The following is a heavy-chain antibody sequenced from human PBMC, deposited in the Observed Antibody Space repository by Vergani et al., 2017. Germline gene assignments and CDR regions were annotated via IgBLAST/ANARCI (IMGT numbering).Heavy chain of an antibody. J-gene: IGHJ5*02. V-gene: IGHV4-39*01. CDR2: IYYSGST. D-gene: IGHD3-10*01. CDR1: GGSISSSSYY. Sequence: QLQLQESGPGLVKPSETLSLTCTVSGGSISSSSYYWGWIRQPPGKGLEWIGSIYYSGSTYYNPSLKSRVTISVDTSKNQFSLKLSSVTAADTAVDYCAGPPTRHSYGSGSINWFDPWGQGTLVTVSS. CDR3: AGPPTRHSYGSGSINWFDP.